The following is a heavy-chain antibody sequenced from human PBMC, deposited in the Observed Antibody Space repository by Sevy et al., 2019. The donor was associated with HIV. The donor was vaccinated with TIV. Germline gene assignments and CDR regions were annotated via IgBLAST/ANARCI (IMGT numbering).Heavy chain of an antibody. Sequence: ASVKVSCKASGYTFAGYYIHWVRQAPGQGLEWMGWMNPNSGDTDYAQKFQGRVTMTRDTSIGVAYMDLNSLKSDDTAVYYCARDAIPYSHGLVSNWGQGTLVTVSS. CDR2: MNPNSGDT. D-gene: IGHD2-21*01. V-gene: IGHV1-2*02. J-gene: IGHJ4*02. CDR3: ARDAIPYSHGLVSN. CDR1: GYTFAGYY.